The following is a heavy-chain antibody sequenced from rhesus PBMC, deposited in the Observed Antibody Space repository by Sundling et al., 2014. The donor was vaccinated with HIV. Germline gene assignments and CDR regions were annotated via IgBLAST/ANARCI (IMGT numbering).Heavy chain of an antibody. CDR1: GGSISGYF. Sequence: QVQLQESGPGPVKPSETLSLTCAVSGGSISGYFWNWIRQPPGKGLEWIGYIGGSRGTTDYNPSLKSRVTISTDTSKNQFSLKLTSVTAADTAVYYCARRVTVFGLIIIEGDYFDFWGQGILVTVPS. CDR3: ARRVTVFGLIIIEGDYFDF. D-gene: IGHD3-3*01. V-gene: IGHV4-165*02. CDR2: IGGSRGTT. J-gene: IGHJ4*01.